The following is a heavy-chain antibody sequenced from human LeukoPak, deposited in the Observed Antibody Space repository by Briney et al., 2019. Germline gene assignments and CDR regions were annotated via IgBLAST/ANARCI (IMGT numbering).Heavy chain of an antibody. CDR2: IYSDGTI. J-gene: IGHJ4*02. CDR1: GFTVSSNY. V-gene: IGHV3-66*01. CDR3: AREVGGGASGQ. Sequence: GGSLRPSCAASGFTVSSNYMSWVRQVPGKGLEWVSVIYSDGTISYADSVKGRFTISRDNSENTLYLQMNSLRVEDTAVYYCAREVGGGASGQWGQGTLVTVSS. D-gene: IGHD3-16*01.